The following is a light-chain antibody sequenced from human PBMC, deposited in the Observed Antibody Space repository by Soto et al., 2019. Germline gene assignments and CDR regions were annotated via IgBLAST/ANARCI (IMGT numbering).Light chain of an antibody. V-gene: IGKV1-33*01. CDR2: DAS. CDR3: QQYADLRS. Sequence: DIQMTQSPSSLSASVGDRVTITCQASQDIRMYLNWYQHKPGKAPKVLIYDASNLETGVPSRFSGSGSGTAFTFPISSLQPDDLATYYCQQYADLRSFGGGTKVDIK. CDR1: QDIRMY. J-gene: IGKJ4*01.